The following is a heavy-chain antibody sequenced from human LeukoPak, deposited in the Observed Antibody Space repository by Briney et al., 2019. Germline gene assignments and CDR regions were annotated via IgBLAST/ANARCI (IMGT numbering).Heavy chain of an antibody. CDR3: ARGPLRFLGGIDY. CDR2: IIPIFGTA. Sequence: ASVKVSCKASGGTFNSYVISWVRQAPGQGLEWMGGIIPIFGTANYAQKFQGRVTITADESTSTAYMELSSLRFEDTAVYYCARGPLRFLGGIDYWGQGPLVTVFS. D-gene: IGHD3-3*01. V-gene: IGHV1-69*13. CDR1: GGTFNSYV. J-gene: IGHJ4*02.